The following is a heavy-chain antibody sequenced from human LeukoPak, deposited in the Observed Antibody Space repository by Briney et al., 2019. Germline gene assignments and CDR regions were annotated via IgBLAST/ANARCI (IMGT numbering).Heavy chain of an antibody. D-gene: IGHD3-22*01. J-gene: IGHJ4*02. V-gene: IGHV3-21*01. CDR1: GFTFSSYS. CDR3: ARGDSSGYDY. Sequence: GGSLRLSCAASGFTFSSYSMNWVRQAPGKGLEWVSSISSSSSYIYYADSVKGRFSISRDNAKNSLYLQMNSLRAEDTAVYYCARGDSSGYDYWGQGTLVTVSS. CDR2: ISSSSSYI.